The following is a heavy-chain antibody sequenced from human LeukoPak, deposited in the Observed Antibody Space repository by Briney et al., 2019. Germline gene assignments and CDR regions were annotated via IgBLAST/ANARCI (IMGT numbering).Heavy chain of an antibody. Sequence: GGSLRLSCAASGFTFSDYYMSWIRQAPGKGLEWVSYISSSGSTIYYADSVKGRFTISRDNSKNTLYLQMNSLRAEDTAVYYCAKAQHYYDSSGYYTWGQGTLVTVSS. CDR2: ISSSGSTI. V-gene: IGHV3-11*01. J-gene: IGHJ5*02. CDR3: AKAQHYYDSSGYYT. CDR1: GFTFSDYY. D-gene: IGHD3-22*01.